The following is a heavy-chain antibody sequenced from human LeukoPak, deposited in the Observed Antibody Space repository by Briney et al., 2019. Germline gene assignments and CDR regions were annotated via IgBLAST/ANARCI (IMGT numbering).Heavy chain of an antibody. CDR2: INQDGSEK. CDR1: GFTFSSYW. J-gene: IGHJ4*02. V-gene: IGHV3-7*04. D-gene: IGHD1-26*01. CDR3: ARAPLRSGSSYYFDY. Sequence: PGGSLRLSCAASGFTFSSYWMNWVRQAPEKGLEWMANINQDGSEKYYVDSVQGRFTISRDNAKNSLYLQMNSLRAEDTAVYYCARAPLRSGSSYYFDYWGQGTLVTVSS.